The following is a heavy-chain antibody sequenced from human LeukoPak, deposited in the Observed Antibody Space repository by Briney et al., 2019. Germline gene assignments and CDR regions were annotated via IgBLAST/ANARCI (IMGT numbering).Heavy chain of an antibody. CDR1: GGTFSSSA. D-gene: IGHD4/OR15-4a*01. CDR3: ARDQGLTAPPPYGLDV. CDR2: IIPVLNIT. V-gene: IGHV1-69*04. Sequence: SVNVSCKTSGGTFSSSAITWVRQAPGQGLECMGRIIPVLNITSYAQKFQGRVTITADTSTSTVYMELSSLRSEETAVYYCARDQGLTAPPPYGLDVWGQGTTVIVSS. J-gene: IGHJ6*02.